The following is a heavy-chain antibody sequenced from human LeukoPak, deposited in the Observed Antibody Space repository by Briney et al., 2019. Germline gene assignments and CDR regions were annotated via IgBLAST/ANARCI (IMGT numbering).Heavy chain of an antibody. CDR1: GNSITSDF. D-gene: IGHD2/OR15-2a*01. CDR2: INYSGRS. V-gene: IGHV4-59*08. J-gene: IGHJ4*02. Sequence: SETLSLTCSVSGNSITSDFWSWLRQSPGKGLEWIGYINYSGRSEYDPSLKSRVTISVDRSTKRVSLKMRSVTAADTAVYYCARLDCLSNECYNYWAVGALVTVSS. CDR3: ARLDCLSNECYNY.